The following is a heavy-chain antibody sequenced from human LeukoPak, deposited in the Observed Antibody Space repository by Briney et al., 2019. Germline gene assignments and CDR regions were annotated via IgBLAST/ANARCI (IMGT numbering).Heavy chain of an antibody. J-gene: IGHJ5*02. Sequence: SVKVSCKASGGSFRSSTFAWVRQAPGRGLEWMGGIIPIFGTANYALDVQGRATITTDESTSTVYMELSSLISEDTAMYYCARGPLHVALSSGYLKWLDPWGQGSLVTVSS. D-gene: IGHD3-22*01. CDR1: GGSFRSST. V-gene: IGHV1-69*05. CDR3: ARGPLHVALSSGYLKWLDP. CDR2: IIPIFGTA.